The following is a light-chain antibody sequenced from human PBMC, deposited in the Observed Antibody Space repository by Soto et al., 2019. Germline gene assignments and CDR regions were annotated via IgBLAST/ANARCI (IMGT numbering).Light chain of an antibody. CDR3: T. Sequence: EIVMTQSPATLSVSPGERATLSCRASQSVSSKLAWYQQKPGQGPRLLIYGASTRATGIPARFSGSGSGTEFTLTISSLQSEDFSTWLWTFGQGTKVEIK. V-gene: IGKV3-15*01. CDR2: GAS. J-gene: IGKJ1*01. CDR1: QSVSSK.